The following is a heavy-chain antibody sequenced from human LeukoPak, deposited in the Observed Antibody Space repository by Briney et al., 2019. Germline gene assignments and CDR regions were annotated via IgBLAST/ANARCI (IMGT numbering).Heavy chain of an antibody. CDR1: GGSISGYY. J-gene: IGHJ4*02. Sequence: SETLSLTCTVSGGSISGYYWSRIRQPPGKGLEWIGSIHYSGSTNYNPSLKSRVTISVDTSKNQFSLKLSSVTAADTAVYYCARLYSSGWYYFDYWGQGTLVTVSS. D-gene: IGHD6-19*01. CDR3: ARLYSSGWYYFDY. V-gene: IGHV4-59*08. CDR2: IHYSGST.